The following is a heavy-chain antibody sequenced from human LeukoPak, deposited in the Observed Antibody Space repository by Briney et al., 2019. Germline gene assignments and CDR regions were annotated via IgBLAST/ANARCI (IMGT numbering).Heavy chain of an antibody. V-gene: IGHV3-66*01. CDR3: ARDRQNGNSNHYYYGMDV. Sequence: PGGSLRLSCAASGFTVSSNYMSWVRQAPGKGLEWVSVIYSGGSTYYADSVKGRFTISRDNSKNTLYLQMNSLRAEDTAVYYCARDRQNGNSNHYYYGMDVWGQGTTVTVSS. J-gene: IGHJ6*02. CDR1: GFTVSSNY. CDR2: IYSGGST. D-gene: IGHD4-23*01.